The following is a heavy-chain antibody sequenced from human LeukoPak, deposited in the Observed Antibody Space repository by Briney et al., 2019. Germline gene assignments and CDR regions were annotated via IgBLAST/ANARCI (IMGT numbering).Heavy chain of an antibody. D-gene: IGHD6-19*01. V-gene: IGHV4-38-2*01. Sequence: SETLSLTCAVSTNSISSGYYWGWIRHAPGKGLEWIGSIYHSGSTYYNPSLKSRVTISVDTSKNQFSLKLTSVTAADTAVYYCARHYGQWLATYYFDYWGQGTLVTVSS. CDR1: TNSISSGYY. CDR3: ARHYGQWLATYYFDY. J-gene: IGHJ4*02. CDR2: IYHSGST.